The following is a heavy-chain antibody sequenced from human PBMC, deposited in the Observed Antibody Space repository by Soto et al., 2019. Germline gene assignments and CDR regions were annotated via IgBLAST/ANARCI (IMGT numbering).Heavy chain of an antibody. Sequence: KPGGSLRLSCAASGFTFSAYSMNWVRHSPGKGLEWVSSISSSSSYIYYADSVKGRFTISRDNAKNSLYLQMNSLRAEDTAVYYCARDPPAPYDSSGYPPPADYWGQGTLVTVSS. CDR2: ISSSSSYI. V-gene: IGHV3-21*01. D-gene: IGHD3-22*01. J-gene: IGHJ4*02. CDR3: ARDPPAPYDSSGYPPPADY. CDR1: GFTFSAYS.